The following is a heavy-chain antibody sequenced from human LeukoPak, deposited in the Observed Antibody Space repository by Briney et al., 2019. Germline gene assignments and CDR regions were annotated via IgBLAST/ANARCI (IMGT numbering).Heavy chain of an antibody. V-gene: IGHV1-58*02. J-gene: IGHJ6*03. D-gene: IGHD6-13*01. CDR1: GFTFTSSA. Sequence: SVKVSCKASGFTFTSSAMQWVRQARGQRLEWIGWIVVGSGNTNYAQKFQERVTITRDMSTSTAYMELSSLRSEDTAVYYCAADWVAAAGALRYYYYVDVWGKGTTVTVSS. CDR3: AADWVAAAGALRYYYYVDV. CDR2: IVVGSGNT.